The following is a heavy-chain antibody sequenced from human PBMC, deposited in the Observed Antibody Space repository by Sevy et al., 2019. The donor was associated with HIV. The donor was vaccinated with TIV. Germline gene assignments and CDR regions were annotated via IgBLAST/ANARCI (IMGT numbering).Heavy chain of an antibody. CDR3: ARLFYGSADY. V-gene: IGHV3-7*01. J-gene: IGHJ4*02. Sequence: GGSLRLSCAASGFTFSSYWMCWVRQAPGKGLEWVATINQDGSETFYVDSVKGRFTISRHNPRKSLYLQMNSLSAEDMAVYYCARLFYGSADYWGQRTLVTVSS. D-gene: IGHD3-10*01. CDR1: GFTFSSYW. CDR2: INQDGSET.